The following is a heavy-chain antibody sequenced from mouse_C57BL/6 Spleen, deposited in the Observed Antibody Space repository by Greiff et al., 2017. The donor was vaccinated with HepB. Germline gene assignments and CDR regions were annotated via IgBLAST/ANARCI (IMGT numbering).Heavy chain of an antibody. CDR1: GFTFNTYA. J-gene: IGHJ2*01. CDR2: IRSKSSNYAT. D-gene: IGHD2-4*01. Sequence: EVKVVESGGGLVQPKGSLKLSCAASGFTFNTYAMHWVRQAPGKGLEWVARIRSKSSNYATYYADSVKDRFTISRDDSQSMLYLQMNNLKTEDTAMYYCVREGNYDYGALYYFDYWGQGTTLTVSS. V-gene: IGHV10-3*01. CDR3: VREGNYDYGALYYFDY.